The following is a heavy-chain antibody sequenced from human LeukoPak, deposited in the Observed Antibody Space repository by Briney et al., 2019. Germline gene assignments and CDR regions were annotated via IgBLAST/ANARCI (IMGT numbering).Heavy chain of an antibody. CDR3: ASRSHRLDYYDSSGYLGDY. D-gene: IGHD3-22*01. V-gene: IGHV4-4*07. CDR1: GGSISSYY. Sequence: SETLSLTCTVSGGSISSYYWSWIRQPAGKGLEWIGRIYTSGSTNYNPSLKSRVTMSVDTSKNQFSLKLSSVTAADTAVYYCASRSHRLDYYDSSGYLGDYWGQGTLVTVSS. J-gene: IGHJ4*02. CDR2: IYTSGST.